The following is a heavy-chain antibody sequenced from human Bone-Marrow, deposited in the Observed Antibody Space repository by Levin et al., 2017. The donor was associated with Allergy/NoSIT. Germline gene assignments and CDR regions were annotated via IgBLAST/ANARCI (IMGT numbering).Heavy chain of an antibody. CDR2: IERNSDGGTT. D-gene: IGHD6-25*01. V-gene: IGHV3-15*04. CDR3: SGSPWSTIDF. CDR1: GFSFTNAW. J-gene: IGHJ4*02. Sequence: GGSLRLSCAASGFSFTNAWMTWVRQAPGKGLEWVGRIERNSDGGTTDYAAPVKGRFTISRDDSKNTLFLEMNSLKTDDTAVYYCSGSPWSTIDFWGQGTLVTVSS.